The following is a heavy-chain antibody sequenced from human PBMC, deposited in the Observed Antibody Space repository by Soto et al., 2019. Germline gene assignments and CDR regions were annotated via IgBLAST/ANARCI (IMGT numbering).Heavy chain of an antibody. CDR2: IYYSWTT. CDR1: GGSISTTNYY. J-gene: IGHJ4*02. CDR3: AGRLRGYSFE. D-gene: IGHD5-18*01. Sequence: PSETLSLTCTVSGGSISTTNYYWGWIRQPPNKGLEWIGTIYYSWTTYSNPSLKSRVTLSVDTSKNQFSLRLSSVTAADSALYYCAGRLRGYSFEWGQGTLVTVSS. V-gene: IGHV4-39*01.